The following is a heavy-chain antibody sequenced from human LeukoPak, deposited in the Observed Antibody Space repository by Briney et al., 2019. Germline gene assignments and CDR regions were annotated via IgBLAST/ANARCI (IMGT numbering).Heavy chain of an antibody. CDR1: GYTVTSYG. V-gene: IGHV1-18*04. CDR2: ISAYNGNT. D-gene: IGHD3-9*01. CDR3: ARGPEGFDWLPRVDP. Sequence: ASVKVSCKASGYTVTSYGISWVRQAPGQGLEWMGWISAYNGNTNYAQKLQGRVTMTTDTSTSTAYMELRSLRSDDTAVYYCARGPEGFDWLPRVDPWGQGTLVTVSS. J-gene: IGHJ5*02.